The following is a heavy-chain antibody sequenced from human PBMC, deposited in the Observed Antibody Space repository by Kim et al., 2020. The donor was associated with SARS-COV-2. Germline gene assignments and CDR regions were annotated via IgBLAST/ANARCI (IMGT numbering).Heavy chain of an antibody. J-gene: IGHJ4*01. CDR1: GFTFSSFA. CDR2: ISSNGGST. D-gene: IGHD3-22*01. Sequence: GGSLRLSCSASGFTFSSFAMHWVRQAQGKGLEFVSVISSNGGSTYYADSVKGRVTISRDNSKNTLYLQMSSLRAEDKAVVYCVQDLDDSSGYYGLYYGG. V-gene: IGHV3-64D*09. CDR3: VQDLDDSSGYYGLYY.